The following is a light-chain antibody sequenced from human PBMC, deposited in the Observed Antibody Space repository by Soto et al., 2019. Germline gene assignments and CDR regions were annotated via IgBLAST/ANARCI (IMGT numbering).Light chain of an antibody. CDR2: EVS. CDR1: SSDVGGYNY. J-gene: IGLJ2*01. Sequence: QSALTQPPSASGSPGQSVTISCTGTSSDVGGYNYVSWYQQHPGKAPKLMIYEVSKRPSGVPDLFSGSKSGNTAFLTVSGLQAEDEADYYCSSYAGSNNVVFGRGTKLTVL. CDR3: SSYAGSNNVV. V-gene: IGLV2-8*01.